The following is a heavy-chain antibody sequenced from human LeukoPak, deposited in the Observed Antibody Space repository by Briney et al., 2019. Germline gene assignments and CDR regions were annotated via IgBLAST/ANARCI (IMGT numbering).Heavy chain of an antibody. CDR2: ISGSDGST. V-gene: IGHV3-23*01. D-gene: IGHD2/OR15-2a*01. CDR1: GFTFSNYA. Sequence: PGGSLRLSCAASGFTFSNYAMSWVRQAPGKGLEWVSGISGSDGSTYYADSVKGRFTISRENSKNTLYLQMNSLRAEDTAVYYCARDNQSKYRNRRPEYYYYMDVWGKGTTVTISS. J-gene: IGHJ6*03. CDR3: ARDNQSKYRNRRPEYYYYMDV.